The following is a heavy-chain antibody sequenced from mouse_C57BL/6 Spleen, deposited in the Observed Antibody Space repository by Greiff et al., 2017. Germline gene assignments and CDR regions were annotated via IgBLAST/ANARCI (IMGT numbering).Heavy chain of an antibody. CDR1: GYTFTSYW. CDR2: IDPNSGGT. V-gene: IGHV1-72*01. CDR3: ARSRAVVATGFDY. Sequence: QVHVKQPGAELVKPGASVKLSCKASGYTFTSYWMHWVKQRPGRGLEWIGRIDPNSGGTKYNEKFKSKATLTVDKPSSTAYMQLSSLTSEDSAVYYCARSRAVVATGFDYWGQGTTLTVSS. J-gene: IGHJ2*01. D-gene: IGHD1-1*01.